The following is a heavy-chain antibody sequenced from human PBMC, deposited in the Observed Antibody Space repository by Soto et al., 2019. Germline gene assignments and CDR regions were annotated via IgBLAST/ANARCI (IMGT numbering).Heavy chain of an antibody. CDR3: ARDRRIAAVAFYGMDV. V-gene: IGHV1-46*01. CDR1: GYTFTSYY. CDR2: INPSGGST. D-gene: IGHD6-13*01. J-gene: IGHJ6*02. Sequence: ASVKVSCKASGYTFTSYYIHWVRQAPGQGLEWMGIINPSGGSTSYAQKFQGRVTMTRDTSTSTVYMELSSLRSEDTAVYYCARDRRIAAVAFYGMDVWGQGTTVTVSS.